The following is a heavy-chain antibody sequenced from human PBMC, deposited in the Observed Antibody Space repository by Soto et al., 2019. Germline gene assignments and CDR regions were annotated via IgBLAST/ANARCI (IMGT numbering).Heavy chain of an antibody. J-gene: IGHJ6*02. CDR2: IVVGSGNT. D-gene: IGHD3-22*01. CDR1: GFTFTSSA. V-gene: IGHV1-58*01. Sequence: ASVKVSCKASGFTFTSSAVQWVRQARGQRLEWIGWIVVGSGNTNYAQKFQERVTITRDMSTSTAYMELSSLRSEDTAVYYGAADYYYDSSGYSLGGYYYYYYGMDVWGQGTTVTVSS. CDR3: AADYYYDSSGYSLGGYYYYYYGMDV.